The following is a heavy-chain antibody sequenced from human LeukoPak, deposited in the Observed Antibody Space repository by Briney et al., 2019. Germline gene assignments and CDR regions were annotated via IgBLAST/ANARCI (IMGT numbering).Heavy chain of an antibody. D-gene: IGHD6-13*01. CDR2: ISPNSGGT. Sequence: GASVKVSCKTSGYTFTAYTMHWVPQAPGHGLEWMGWISPNSGGTNCAQRFQGRVSMTRDTSISAVYMELSSMTFDDTAVYYCVRGGGSSWFDYWGQGTLVTVSS. CDR1: GYTFTAYT. V-gene: IGHV1-2*02. CDR3: VRGGGSSWFDY. J-gene: IGHJ4*02.